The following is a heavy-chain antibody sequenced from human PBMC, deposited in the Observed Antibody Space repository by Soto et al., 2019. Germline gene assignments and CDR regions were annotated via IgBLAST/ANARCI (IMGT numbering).Heavy chain of an antibody. CDR1: GLTFSSYS. CDR2: ISSSSSTI. Sequence: GGSLRLSCAASGLTFSSYSMNWVRQAPGKGLEWVSYISSSSSTIYYADSVKGRFTISRDNAKNSLYLQMNSLRAEDTAVYYCAREIGFLEWLSMRSLAVWGKGTTVTVSS. J-gene: IGHJ6*04. D-gene: IGHD3-3*02. CDR3: AREIGFLEWLSMRSLAV. V-gene: IGHV3-48*01.